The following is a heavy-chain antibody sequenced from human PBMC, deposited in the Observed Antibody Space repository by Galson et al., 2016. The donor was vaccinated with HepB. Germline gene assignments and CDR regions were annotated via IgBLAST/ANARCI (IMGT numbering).Heavy chain of an antibody. CDR2: GNPRTGST. Sequence: SVKVSCKASGYTFINYYMHWVRQAPGQGLEWMGIGNPRTGSTNYAQKFQDRVTVTRDTSTSTVYMELSSLRSEDTAVYYCARDRGSNSLKGYGMDGWGQGTTVTVSS. V-gene: IGHV1-46*01. D-gene: IGHD3-10*01. J-gene: IGHJ6*02. CDR3: ARDRGSNSLKGYGMDG. CDR1: GYTFINYY.